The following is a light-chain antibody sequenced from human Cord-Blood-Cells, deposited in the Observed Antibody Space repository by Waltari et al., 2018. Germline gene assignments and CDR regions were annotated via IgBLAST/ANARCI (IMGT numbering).Light chain of an antibody. V-gene: IGKV1-12*01. CDR3: QQANSFPYT. Sequence: DIQMTQSPSSVSASVGDRVTITCRASQGISSWLDWYQQKPGKAPKLLIYAASSLQSGVPSRFSGSGSGTDFTLTISSLQPEDFATYYCQQANSFPYTCGQGTKLEIK. CDR1: QGISSW. J-gene: IGKJ2*01. CDR2: AAS.